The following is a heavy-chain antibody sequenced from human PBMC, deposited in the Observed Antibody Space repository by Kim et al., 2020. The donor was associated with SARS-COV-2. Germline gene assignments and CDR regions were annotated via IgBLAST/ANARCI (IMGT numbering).Heavy chain of an antibody. CDR2: IYTSGST. V-gene: IGHV4-4*07. Sequence: SETLSLTCTVSGGSISSYYWSWIRQPAGKGLEWIGRIYTSGSTNYNPSLKSRVTMSVDTSKNQFSLKLSSVTAADTAVYYCARDIHYYDSSGYYRYYGMDVWGQGTTVTVSS. CDR3: ARDIHYYDSSGYYRYYGMDV. J-gene: IGHJ6*02. CDR1: GGSISSYY. D-gene: IGHD3-22*01.